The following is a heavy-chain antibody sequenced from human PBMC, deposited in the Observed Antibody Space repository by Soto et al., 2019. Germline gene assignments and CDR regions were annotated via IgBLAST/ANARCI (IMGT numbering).Heavy chain of an antibody. CDR2: ISAYNGNT. D-gene: IGHD3-22*01. Sequence: ASVKVSCKASGYTFTSYGISWVRQAPGQGLEWMGWISAYNGNTNYAQKLQGRVTMTTDTSTSTAYMELRSLRSDDTAAYYCAGSLYYYDSSGYLDYWGQGTLVTVSS. CDR3: AGSLYYYDSSGYLDY. J-gene: IGHJ4*02. V-gene: IGHV1-18*04. CDR1: GYTFTSYG.